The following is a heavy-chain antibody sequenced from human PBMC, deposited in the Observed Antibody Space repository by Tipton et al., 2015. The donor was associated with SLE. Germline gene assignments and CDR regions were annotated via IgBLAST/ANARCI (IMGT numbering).Heavy chain of an antibody. CDR3: ARRCAKGLGY. J-gene: IGHJ4*02. CDR2: INHSGST. Sequence: TLSLTCAFYGGSFSVYYWTWIRQPPGRGLEWIGEINHSGSTNYNPPLKSRVTISVDTSKNQFSLKLGSVTAADAAVYYCARRCAKGLGYWGQGTLVTVSS. CDR1: GGSFSVYY. D-gene: IGHD4/OR15-4a*01. V-gene: IGHV4-34*01.